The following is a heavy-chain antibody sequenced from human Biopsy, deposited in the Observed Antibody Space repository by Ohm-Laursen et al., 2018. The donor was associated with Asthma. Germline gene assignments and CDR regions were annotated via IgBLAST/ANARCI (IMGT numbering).Heavy chain of an antibody. CDR3: AKEVFPGWELRRGPDS. V-gene: IGHV3-30*18. D-gene: IGHD1-26*01. CDR2: ISFDGTNR. J-gene: IGHJ4*02. Sequence: SLRLSCAASGFTVSSNGMNWVRQAPGKGLDWVAVISFDGTNRNYTDSVKGRFTISRDNSRNTLHLEMNSLRAEDTAVYFCAKEVFPGWELRRGPDSWGQGTLVTVSS. CDR1: GFTVSSNG.